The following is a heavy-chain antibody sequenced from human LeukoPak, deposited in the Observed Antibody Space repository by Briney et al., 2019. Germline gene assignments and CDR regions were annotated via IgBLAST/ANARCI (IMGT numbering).Heavy chain of an antibody. CDR3: ARHITMWGIPHRWYWFDP. J-gene: IGHJ5*02. D-gene: IGHD3-3*01. V-gene: IGHV4-39*01. Sequence: PSETLSLTCTVSGGSISSSSYYWGWIRQPPGKGLEWIGSIYYSGSTYYNPSLKSRVTISVDTSKNQFSLKLSSVTAADTAVYYCARHITMWGIPHRWYWFDPWGQGTLVTVSS. CDR2: IYYSGST. CDR1: GGSISSSSYY.